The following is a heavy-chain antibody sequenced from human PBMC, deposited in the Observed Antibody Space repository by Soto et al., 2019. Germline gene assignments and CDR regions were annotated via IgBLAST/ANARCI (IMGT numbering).Heavy chain of an antibody. J-gene: IGHJ6*02. CDR2: IIPIFGTA. Sequence: QVQLVQSGAEVKKPGSSVKVSCKASGGTFSSYAISWVRQAPGQGLEWMGGIIPIFGTANYAQKFQGRVTSTADDSTSTAYMELSSRRSEDTAVYYCASIVLVPAAGGYYGMDGWGPGTTVTVSS. CDR1: GGTFSSYA. D-gene: IGHD2-2*01. V-gene: IGHV1-69*12. CDR3: ASIVLVPAAGGYYGMDG.